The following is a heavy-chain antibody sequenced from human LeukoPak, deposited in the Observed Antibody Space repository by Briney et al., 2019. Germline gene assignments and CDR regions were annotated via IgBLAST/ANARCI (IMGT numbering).Heavy chain of an antibody. D-gene: IGHD3-10*01. V-gene: IGHV1-8*02. CDR1: GYTFTSYD. CDR3: ARNYYYGSGSYYNAYYYMDV. CDR2: MNPNSGNT. Sequence: ASVKVSCKASGYTFTSYDINWVRQATGQGLEWMGWMNPNSGNTGYAQKFQGRVTMTRNTSISTAYMELSSLRSEDTAVYYCARNYYYGSGSYYNAYYYMDVWGKGTTVTISS. J-gene: IGHJ6*03.